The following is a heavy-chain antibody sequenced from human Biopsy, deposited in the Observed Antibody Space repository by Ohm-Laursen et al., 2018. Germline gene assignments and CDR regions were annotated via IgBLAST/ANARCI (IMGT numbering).Heavy chain of an antibody. D-gene: IGHD3-16*02. CDR1: GYTFTAYG. J-gene: IGHJ3*01. CDR2: ISTYNDDT. V-gene: IGHV1-18*04. CDR3: ARDIMNPIGGLVARSDVFDV. Sequence: GATVKISCKISGYTFTAYGISWVRQAPGQGLEWMGWISTYNDDTNIAQKFQGRVSMTTDTSTRTAYMELSSLRSDDTAVYYCARDIMNPIGGLVARSDVFDVWGQGTMVTVSS.